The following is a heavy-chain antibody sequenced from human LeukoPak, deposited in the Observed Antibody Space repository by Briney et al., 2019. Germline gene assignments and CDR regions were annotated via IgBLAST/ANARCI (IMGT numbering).Heavy chain of an antibody. CDR3: ATSIVVASATRGNPPPYHYCYGMDV. D-gene: IGHD2-2*01. V-gene: IGHV1-69*01. CDR1: GGTFSNYA. CDR2: IIPIFGTA. Sequence: SVKVSCKASGGTFSNYAINWVRQAPGQGLEWMGGIIPIFGTANYEQKFQGRVTITADESTSTAYMELSSLRSEDTAVYYCATSIVVASATRGNPPPYHYCYGMDVWGQGTTVTVSS. J-gene: IGHJ6*02.